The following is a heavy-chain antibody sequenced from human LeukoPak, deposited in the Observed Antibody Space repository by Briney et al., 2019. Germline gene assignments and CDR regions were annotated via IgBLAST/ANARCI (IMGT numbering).Heavy chain of an antibody. CDR1: GFTFGDYA. CDR3: TRVRELLYYYYGMDV. V-gene: IGHV3-49*04. J-gene: IGHJ6*02. D-gene: IGHD1-26*01. Sequence: GGSLRLSCTASGFTFGDYAMSWVRHAPGKGLEWVGFIRSKAYGGTTEYAASVKGRFTISRDDSKSIAYLQMNSLKTEDTAVYYCTRVRELLYYYYGMDVWGQGTTVTVSS. CDR2: IRSKAYGGTT.